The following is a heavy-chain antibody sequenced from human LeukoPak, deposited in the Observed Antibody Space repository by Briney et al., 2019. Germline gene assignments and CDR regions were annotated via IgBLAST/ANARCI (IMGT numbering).Heavy chain of an antibody. CDR3: TTDSRYCSGGSCYSIDY. CDR1: GFTFSNAW. Sequence: GGSLRLSCAASGFTFSNAWMSWVRQAPGKGLEWVGRIKSKTDGGTTDYAAPVKGRFTISRADSKNTLYLQMNSLKTEDTAVYYCTTDSRYCSGGSCYSIDYWGQGTLVTVSS. CDR2: IKSKTDGGTT. V-gene: IGHV3-15*01. D-gene: IGHD2-15*01. J-gene: IGHJ4*02.